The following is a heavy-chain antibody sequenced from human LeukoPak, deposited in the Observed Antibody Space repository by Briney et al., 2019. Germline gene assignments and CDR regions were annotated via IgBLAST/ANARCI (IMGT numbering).Heavy chain of an antibody. CDR1: GYTFTSYD. CDR2: MNPNSGNT. Sequence: ASVKVSCKASGYTFTSYDINWVRQATGQGLEWMGWMNPNSGNTGYAQKFQGRVTMTRNTSISTAYMELSSLRSEDTAVYYCARSINYDFWSGHYYYGMDVWGQGTTVTVSS. CDR3: ARSINYDFWSGHYYYGMDV. D-gene: IGHD3-3*01. V-gene: IGHV1-8*01. J-gene: IGHJ6*02.